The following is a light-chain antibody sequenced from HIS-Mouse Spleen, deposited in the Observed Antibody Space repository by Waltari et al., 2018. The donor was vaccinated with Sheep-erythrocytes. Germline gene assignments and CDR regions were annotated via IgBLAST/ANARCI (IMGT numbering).Light chain of an antibody. J-gene: IGLJ3*02. CDR2: EVS. CDR3: SSYAGSNNWV. V-gene: IGLV2-8*01. Sequence: QSALTQPPSASGSPGQSVTISCTGTSSDVGGYNYVSWYQKPPGKAPKLMIYEVSKRPSGVPERFSGSKSGNTASLTVSGLQAEDEADYYCSSYAGSNNWVFGGGTKLTVL. CDR1: SSDVGGYNY.